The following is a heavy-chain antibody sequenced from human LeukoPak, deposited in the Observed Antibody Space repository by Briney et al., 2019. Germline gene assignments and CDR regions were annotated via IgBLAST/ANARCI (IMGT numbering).Heavy chain of an antibody. J-gene: IGHJ4*02. D-gene: IGHD3-10*01. Sequence: GGSLRLSCAASGFTFGSYGMHWVRRAPGKGLEWVAVISYDGSNKYYADSVKGRFTISRDNSKNTLYLQMNSLRAEDTAVYYCAKDTRGSESIDYWGQGTLVTVSS. CDR2: ISYDGSNK. CDR1: GFTFGSYG. CDR3: AKDTRGSESIDY. V-gene: IGHV3-30*18.